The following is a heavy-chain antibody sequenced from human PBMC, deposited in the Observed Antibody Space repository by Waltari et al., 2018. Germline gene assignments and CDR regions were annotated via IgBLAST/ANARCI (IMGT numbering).Heavy chain of an antibody. J-gene: IGHJ6*03. Sequence: QVQLVQSGAEVKKPGSSVKVSCKASGGTFSSYAISWVRQAPGQGLEWMGGIIPFLGIANYAQKFQGRVTITADKATSTAYMELSSLRSEDTAVYYCGISGLDYYYYYMDVWGKGTTVTVSS. CDR3: GISGLDYYYYYMDV. D-gene: IGHD3-3*02. CDR2: IIPFLGIA. V-gene: IGHV1-69*10. CDR1: GGTFSSYA.